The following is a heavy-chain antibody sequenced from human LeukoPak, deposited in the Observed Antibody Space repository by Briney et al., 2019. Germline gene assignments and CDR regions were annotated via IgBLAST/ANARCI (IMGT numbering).Heavy chain of an antibody. Sequence: GGSLRLSCAASGFTFSSYAMSWVRQAPGKGLEWVSAISGSGGSTYYADSVKGRFTISRDNSKNTLYLQMNSLRAEDTAVYYCAKDRWEPLHHYYYYYGMDVWGQGTTVTVSS. CDR3: AKDRWEPLHHYYYYYGMDV. J-gene: IGHJ6*02. CDR2: ISGSGGST. D-gene: IGHD1-26*01. V-gene: IGHV3-23*01. CDR1: GFTFSSYA.